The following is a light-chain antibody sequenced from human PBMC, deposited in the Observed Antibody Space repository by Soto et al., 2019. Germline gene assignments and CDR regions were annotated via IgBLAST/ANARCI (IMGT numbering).Light chain of an antibody. V-gene: IGLV1-40*01. J-gene: IGLJ3*02. Sequence: QSVLTQPPSVSGAPGQRVTISCTGSSSNIGAGYDVHWYQQLPGTAPKLLIYGNSNRPSGVPDRFSGSKSGTSASLDITGLRAEDEGDYYRQSYDSSLSGWVFGGGTKLTVL. CDR3: QSYDSSLSGWV. CDR1: SSNIGAGYD. CDR2: GNS.